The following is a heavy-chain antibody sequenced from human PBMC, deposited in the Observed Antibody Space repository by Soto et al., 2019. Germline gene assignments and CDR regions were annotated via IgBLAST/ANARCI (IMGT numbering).Heavy chain of an antibody. CDR1: GFTFTSSA. J-gene: IGHJ4*02. CDR2: IVVGSGNT. Sequence: ASVKVSCKASGFTFTSSAVQWVRQARGQRLEWIGWIVVGSGNTNYAQKFQERVTITRDMSTSTAYMELSSLRSEDTAVYYCAADGIAARPSDYWGQGTLGTVSS. CDR3: AADGIAARPSDY. D-gene: IGHD6-6*01. V-gene: IGHV1-58*01.